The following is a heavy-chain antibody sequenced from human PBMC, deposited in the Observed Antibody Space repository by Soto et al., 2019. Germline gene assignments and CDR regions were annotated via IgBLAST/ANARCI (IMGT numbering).Heavy chain of an antibody. Sequence: PGESLKISCKGSGYSFTTHWIGWVRQMPGKGLEWMGIIYPGDSDIRYSPSLQGRVTVSVDKSINTAYLQWSSLKASDTAIYYCARSTGTSSWYEYNWFAPGAPGTLVTVSS. CDR1: GYSFTTHW. J-gene: IGHJ5*02. V-gene: IGHV5-51*01. CDR3: ARSTGTSSWYEYNWFAP. D-gene: IGHD6-13*01. CDR2: IYPGDSDI.